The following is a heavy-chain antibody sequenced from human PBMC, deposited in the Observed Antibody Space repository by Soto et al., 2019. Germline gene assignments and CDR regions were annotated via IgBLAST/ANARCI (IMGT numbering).Heavy chain of an antibody. CDR2: IKQDGSEK. Sequence: EVQLVESGGGLVQPGGSLRLSCAASGFTFSSYWMSWVCQAPGKGLEWVANIKQDGSEKYYVDSVKGRFTISRDNAKNSLNLQMTSLRAEDTAVYYCARVTDYYESSGYFDYWGQGTLVTVSS. D-gene: IGHD3-22*01. J-gene: IGHJ4*02. CDR1: GFTFSSYW. V-gene: IGHV3-7*01. CDR3: ARVTDYYESSGYFDY.